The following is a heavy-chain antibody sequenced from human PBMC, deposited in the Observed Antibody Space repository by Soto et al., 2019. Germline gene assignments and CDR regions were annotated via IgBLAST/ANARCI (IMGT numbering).Heavy chain of an antibody. CDR2: IIPIFGTA. V-gene: IGHV1-69*12. D-gene: IGHD4-17*01. CDR1: GGTFSSYA. Sequence: QVQLVQSGAVVKKPGSSVKVSCKASGGTFSSYAISWVRQAPGQGLEWMGGIIPIFGTANYAQKFQGRVTITADESTSAAYMEQRSLRSEDTAVYYCAGGSPPYDDGGNSRFDYWGQVTLVAVSS. J-gene: IGHJ4*02. CDR3: AGGSPPYDDGGNSRFDY.